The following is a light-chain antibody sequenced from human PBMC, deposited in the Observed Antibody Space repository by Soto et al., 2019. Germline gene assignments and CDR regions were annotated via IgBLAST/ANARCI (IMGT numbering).Light chain of an antibody. J-gene: IGKJ3*01. CDR1: QSINNN. CDR3: QQYGTSRVT. Sequence: EVVLTQSPGTLSLSPGERATLSSSASQSINNNLAWYQHKPGQAPRLLIYSASSRAAGIPDRFSGSGSRRDFTLTISRLEPEDFAVYYCQQYGTSRVTFGPGTKVDIK. CDR2: SAS. V-gene: IGKV3-20*01.